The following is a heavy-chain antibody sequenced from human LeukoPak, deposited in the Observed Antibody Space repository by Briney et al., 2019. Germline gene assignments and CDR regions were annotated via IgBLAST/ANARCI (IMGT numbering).Heavy chain of an antibody. CDR3: ARHRAEMATITDDAFDM. J-gene: IGHJ3*02. V-gene: IGHV4-4*09. D-gene: IGHD5-24*01. CDR1: GSSIGAYS. Sequence: SETLSLTRTVSGSSIGAYSWSWIRQPPGKGLEWIGYIYTTGSTHHNPSLKSRVTMSLDRSKNQFSLRLTYVTAADTAVFYCARHRAEMATITDDAFDMWGRGTMVTVSS. CDR2: IYTTGST.